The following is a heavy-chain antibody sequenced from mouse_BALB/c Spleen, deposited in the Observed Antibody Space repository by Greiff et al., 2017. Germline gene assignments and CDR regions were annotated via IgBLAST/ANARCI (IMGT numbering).Heavy chain of an antibody. CDR1: GYTFTSYW. J-gene: IGHJ2*01. V-gene: IGHV1-7*01. CDR2: INPSTGYT. CDR3: ARNWDDY. D-gene: IGHD4-1*01. Sequence: QVQLKESGAELAKPGASVKMSCKASGYTFTSYWMHWVKQRPGQGLEWIGYINPSTGYTEYNQKFKDKATLTADKSSSTAYMQLSSLTSEDSAVYYCARNWDDYWGQGATRAVAS.